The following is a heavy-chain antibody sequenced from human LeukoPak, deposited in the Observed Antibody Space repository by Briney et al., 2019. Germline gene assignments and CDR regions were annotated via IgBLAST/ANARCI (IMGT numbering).Heavy chain of an antibody. D-gene: IGHD3-22*01. V-gene: IGHV1-2*04. CDR2: INPNSGGT. CDR1: GYTFTGYY. J-gene: IGHJ3*02. Sequence: ASVKVSCKASGYTFTGYYMHWERQAPGQGLEWMGWINPNSGGTNYAQKFQGWVTMTRDTSISTAYMELSRLRSDDTAVYYCAIGAATYYYDSSGPSGGAFDIWGQGTMVTVSS. CDR3: AIGAATYYYDSSGPSGGAFDI.